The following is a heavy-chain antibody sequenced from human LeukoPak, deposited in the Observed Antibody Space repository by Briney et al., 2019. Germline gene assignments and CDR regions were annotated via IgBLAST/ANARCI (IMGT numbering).Heavy chain of an antibody. CDR1: GFTVSSNY. D-gene: IGHD3-22*01. CDR3: ASLSYYDSSGSDDY. Sequence: GGSLRLSCAASGFTVSSNYMSWVRQAPGKGLEWVSLIYSGGSTYYADSVKGRFTISRDNSKNILYLQMNSLRAKDTAVYYCASLSYYDSSGSDDYWGQGTLVTVSS. J-gene: IGHJ4*02. CDR2: IYSGGST. V-gene: IGHV3-53*01.